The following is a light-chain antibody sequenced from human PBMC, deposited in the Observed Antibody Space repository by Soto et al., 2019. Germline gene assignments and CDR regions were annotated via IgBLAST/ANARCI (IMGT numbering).Light chain of an antibody. CDR2: AAF. CDR1: QSINNS. V-gene: IGKV1-39*01. J-gene: IGKJ5*01. CDR3: QQSHSSPIT. Sequence: DIQMTQSPSSLSASVGDRVTITCRASQSINNSFNWYQQKPGKAPKLLIDAAFSLQSGVPSRFSGSGSGTEITLTISSLQPEDFANYYCQQSHSSPITFGQGTRLDIK.